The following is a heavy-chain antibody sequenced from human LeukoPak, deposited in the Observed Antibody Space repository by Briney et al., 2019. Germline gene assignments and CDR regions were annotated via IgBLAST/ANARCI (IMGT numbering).Heavy chain of an antibody. CDR3: ARAPAAIYRSSTSCYYMDV. V-gene: IGHV1-2*02. D-gene: IGHD2-2*01. Sequence: ASVKVSCKASGYTFTGYYMHWVRQAPGQGLEWMGWINPNSGGTNYAQKFQGRVTMTRDTSISTAYMELSRLRSDDTAVYYCARAPAAIYRSSTSCYYMDVWGKGTTVTVSS. CDR1: GYTFTGYY. CDR2: INPNSGGT. J-gene: IGHJ6*03.